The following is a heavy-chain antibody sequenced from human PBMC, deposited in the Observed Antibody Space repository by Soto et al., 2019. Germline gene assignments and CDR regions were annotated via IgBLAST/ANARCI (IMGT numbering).Heavy chain of an antibody. CDR1: GFTFSSYA. CDR2: ISGSGGST. V-gene: IGHV3-23*01. D-gene: IGHD3-10*01. Sequence: GGSLRLSCAASGFTFSSYAMSWVRQAPGKGLEWVSAISGSGGSTYYADSVKGRFTISRDNSKNTLYLQMNSLRAEDTAVYYCAKDTGPSRVLLWFGEGPAYYYYGMDVWGQGTTVTVSS. CDR3: AKDTGPSRVLLWFGEGPAYYYYGMDV. J-gene: IGHJ6*02.